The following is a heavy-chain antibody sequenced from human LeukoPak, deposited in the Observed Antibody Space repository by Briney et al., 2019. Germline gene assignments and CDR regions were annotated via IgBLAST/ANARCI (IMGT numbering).Heavy chain of an antibody. D-gene: IGHD2-15*01. J-gene: IGHJ5*02. CDR1: GFTFSSYW. V-gene: IGHV3-7*01. Sequence: PGGSLRLSCVASGFTFSSYWMSWVRQAPGKGPEWVANMKIEGSEEYYVDSVKGRFTISRDNAKNSLYLQMNSLRVDDTAVYYCTRWARYCSSGSCYSWFDPWGQGTLVTVSS. CDR2: MKIEGSEE. CDR3: TRWARYCSSGSCYSWFDP.